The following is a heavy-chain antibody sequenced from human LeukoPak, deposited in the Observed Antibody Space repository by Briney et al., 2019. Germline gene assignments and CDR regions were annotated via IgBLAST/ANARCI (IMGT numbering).Heavy chain of an antibody. J-gene: IGHJ4*02. D-gene: IGHD6-19*01. V-gene: IGHV1-2*06. CDR1: GYTFTGTY. CDR3: ARDDGGSGWLDY. Sequence: ASVKVSCKASGYTFTGTYMYWVRQAPGQGLEWMGRINPHSGVTAYSQQFQGRVTMTRDTSISTAYMELTMLRSDDSAVYYCARDDGGSGWLDYWGQGTLVTVPS. CDR2: INPHSGVT.